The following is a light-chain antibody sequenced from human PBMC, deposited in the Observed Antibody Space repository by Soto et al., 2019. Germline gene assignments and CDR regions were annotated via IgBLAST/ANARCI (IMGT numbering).Light chain of an antibody. Sequence: EIVLTQSPATLSVSPGERATLSCRASQGVSSNLAWYQQKPGQGPRLLIYGASTRATGIPARFSGSGSGTEFTLNLSSLQPEDVALYYYQHYKNWPSMGTFGQGTKVEFK. CDR3: QHYKNWPSMGT. V-gene: IGKV3D-15*01. J-gene: IGKJ1*01. CDR2: GAS. CDR1: QGVSSN.